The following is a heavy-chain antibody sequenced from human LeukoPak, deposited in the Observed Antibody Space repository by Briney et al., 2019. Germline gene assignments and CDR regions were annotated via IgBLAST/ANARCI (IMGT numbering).Heavy chain of an antibody. CDR1: GNSISSFF. J-gene: IGHJ4*02. CDR2: MHYSGDS. CDR3: ARDLELERNRWNYFES. D-gene: IGHD1-1*01. V-gene: IGHV4-59*01. Sequence: SEALSLTCTVSGNSISSFFWSWIRQPPGKGLEWIGSMHYSGDSKYNPSLRSRVSLSIDTSKQQFSLRLSSVTAADTAVYYCARDLELERNRWNYFESWGQGALVPSPQ.